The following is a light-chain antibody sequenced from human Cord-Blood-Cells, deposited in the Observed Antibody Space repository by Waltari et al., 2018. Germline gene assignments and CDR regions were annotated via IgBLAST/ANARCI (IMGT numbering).Light chain of an antibody. V-gene: IGKV1-39*01. J-gene: IGKJ5*01. CDR3: QQCYSTIA. CDR1: QSISSY. Sequence: DIQMTQPPSSLSASVGDTVPITCRASQSISSYLNWYHQNPGKAPTRLIYAASSLQSGVPARFGGSGSGTDFTLTISSLQPEDFATYYCQQCYSTIAFGQGTRLEI. CDR2: AAS.